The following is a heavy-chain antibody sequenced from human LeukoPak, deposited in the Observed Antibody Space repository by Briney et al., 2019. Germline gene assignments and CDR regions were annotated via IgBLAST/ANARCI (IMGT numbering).Heavy chain of an antibody. J-gene: IGHJ4*02. D-gene: IGHD3-22*01. CDR2: INPNSGGT. Sequence: ASVKVSCKASAYSFTDYYIHWVRQAPGQGLEWMGRINPNSGGTDYAQKFQGRVTMTRDTSISTAYMELSRLRSDDTAVYYCARTSPTYCFDSSGYYYGDYWGQGTLVIVSS. V-gene: IGHV1-2*06. CDR1: AYSFTDYY. CDR3: ARTSPTYCFDSSGYYYGDY.